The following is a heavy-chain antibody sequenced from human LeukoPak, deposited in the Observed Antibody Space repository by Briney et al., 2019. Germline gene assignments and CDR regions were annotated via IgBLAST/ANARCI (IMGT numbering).Heavy chain of an antibody. D-gene: IGHD2-2*01. CDR2: IYTSGST. CDR1: GGSISSYY. J-gene: IGHJ4*02. V-gene: IGHV4-4*07. Sequence: SETLSLTRTVSGGSISSYYWSWIRQPAGKGLEWNGRIYTSGSTNYNPSLKSRGTMSVDTSKNQFSRKLSSVTAADTAVYYCALIGYCSSTSCHDYWGQGTLVTVSS. CDR3: ALIGYCSSTSCHDY.